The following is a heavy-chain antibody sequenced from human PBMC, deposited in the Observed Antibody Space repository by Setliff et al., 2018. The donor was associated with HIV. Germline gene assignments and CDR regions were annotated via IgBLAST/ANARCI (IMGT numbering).Heavy chain of an antibody. CDR2: INTHTGNP. V-gene: IGHV7-4-1*02. D-gene: IGHD1-1*01. J-gene: IGHJ4*02. Sequence: GASVKVSCKASGYTFSDYYLHWVRQAPGQGLEWMGWINTHTGNPTYAQGFTGRFVFSLDTSVSTAYLQISSLKAEDTAVYYCARGELDLDYWGQGTLVTAPQ. CDR3: ARGELDLDY. CDR1: GYTFSDYY.